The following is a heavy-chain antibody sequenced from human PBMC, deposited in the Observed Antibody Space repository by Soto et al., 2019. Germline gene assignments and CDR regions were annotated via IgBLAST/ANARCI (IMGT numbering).Heavy chain of an antibody. D-gene: IGHD3-22*01. Sequence: EVQLVESGGGLVQPGGSLKLSCAASGFTFSGSAVHWVRQASGKGLEWVGHIRSKVNNYATAYAASVKGRFTISRDDSKNTAYLQMNSLKTEETAVYYCSSHEGKVTTNVWGQGTTVTVSS. V-gene: IGHV3-73*02. J-gene: IGHJ6*02. CDR3: SSHEGKVTTNV. CDR1: GFTFSGSA. CDR2: IRSKVNNYAT.